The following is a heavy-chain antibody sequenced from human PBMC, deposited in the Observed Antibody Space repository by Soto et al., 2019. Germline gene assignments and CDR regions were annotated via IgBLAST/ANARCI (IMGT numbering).Heavy chain of an antibody. CDR1: GFTFSSYA. CDR3: AKAAAAGTENDY. V-gene: IGHV3-23*01. CDR2: ISGSGGST. Sequence: EVQLLESGGGLVQPGGSLRLSCAASGFTFSSYAMSWVRQAPGKGLEWVSAISGSGGSTYYEDSVKGRFTISRDNSKNTLHLQMNSLRAEDTAVYYCAKAAAAGTENDYWGQGTLVTVSS. D-gene: IGHD6-13*01. J-gene: IGHJ4*02.